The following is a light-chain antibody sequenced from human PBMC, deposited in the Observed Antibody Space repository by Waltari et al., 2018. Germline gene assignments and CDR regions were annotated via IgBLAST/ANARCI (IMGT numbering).Light chain of an antibody. CDR2: DAS. J-gene: IGKJ2*01. Sequence: DIQMTQSPSTLSASVGDRVTITCRASQSISSWLAWYQQKPGKAPKLLIYDASSLESGVPSRFSGSGSWTEFTLTISSLQPDDFATYYCQQYNSYSRTFGQGTKLEIK. CDR1: QSISSW. V-gene: IGKV1-5*01. CDR3: QQYNSYSRT.